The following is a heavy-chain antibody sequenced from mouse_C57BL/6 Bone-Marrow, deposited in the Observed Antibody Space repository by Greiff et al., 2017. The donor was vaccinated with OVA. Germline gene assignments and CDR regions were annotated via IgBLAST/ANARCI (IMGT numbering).Heavy chain of an antibody. V-gene: IGHV5-9*01. CDR3: ARQDFSWFAY. J-gene: IGHJ3*01. Sequence: EVKVVESGGGLVKPGGSLKLSCAASGFTFSSYTMSWVRQTPEKRLEWVATISGGGGNTYYPDSVKGRFTISRDNAKNTLYLQMSSLRSEDTALYYCARQDFSWFAYWGQGTLVTVSA. CDR2: ISGGGGNT. CDR1: GFTFSSYT.